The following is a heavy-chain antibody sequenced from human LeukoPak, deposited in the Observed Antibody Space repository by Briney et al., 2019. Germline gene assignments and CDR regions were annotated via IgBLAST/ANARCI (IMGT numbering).Heavy chain of an antibody. CDR2: ISWNSGSI. CDR1: GFTLYDYA. D-gene: IGHD6-13*01. V-gene: IGHV3-9*01. CDR3: AKQRGQQLVPWWREFDY. Sequence: PGRSLRLSCAASGFTLYDYAMHWVRHAPGKGLEWVSGISWNSGSIGYADSVKGRFTISRDNAKNSLYLQMNSLRAEDTALYYCAKQRGQQLVPWWREFDYWGQGTLVTVSS. J-gene: IGHJ4*02.